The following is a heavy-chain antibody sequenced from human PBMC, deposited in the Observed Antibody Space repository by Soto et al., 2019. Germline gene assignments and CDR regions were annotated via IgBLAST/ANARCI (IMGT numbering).Heavy chain of an antibody. CDR3: ARLNKPGWFDP. CDR2: IYYSGTS. J-gene: IGHJ5*02. V-gene: IGHV4-39*01. CDR1: GGSISTSAYY. Sequence: SETLSLTCTVSGGSISTSAYYWGWIRQPPGKGLEWIGTIYYSGTSYHNPSLKSRVTISVDTSKNQFSLTLTSVTAADTAVYYCARLNKPGWFDPWGQGTLVTVS.